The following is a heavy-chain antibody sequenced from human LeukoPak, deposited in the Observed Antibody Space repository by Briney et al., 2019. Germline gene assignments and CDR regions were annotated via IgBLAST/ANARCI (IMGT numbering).Heavy chain of an antibody. D-gene: IGHD3-16*01. CDR1: GDSISNNGYS. V-gene: IGHV4-30-4*07. CDR2: MYYSGST. J-gene: IGHJ4*02. Sequence: PSETLSLTCAVSGDSISNNGYSWSWIRQPPGKGLEWIGYMYYSGSTYYNPSLKSRVTISGDTSKNQFSLRLNSVTAADTAVYYCARGQLWISKKYIDNWGQGTLVTVSS. CDR3: ARGQLWISKKYIDN.